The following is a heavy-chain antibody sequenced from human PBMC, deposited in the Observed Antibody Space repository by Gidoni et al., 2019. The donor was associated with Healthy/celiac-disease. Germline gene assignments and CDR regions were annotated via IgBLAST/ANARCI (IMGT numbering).Heavy chain of an antibody. Sequence: EVQLVESGGGLVQPGGSLRLSCAASGFTFSDHYMDWVRQAPGKGLEWVGRTRNKANSYTTEYAASVKGRLTISRDDSKNSLYLQMNSLKTEDTAVYYCAREGIAVAGSGLGYYFDYWGQGTLVTVSS. CDR1: GFTFSDHY. CDR3: AREGIAVAGSGLGYYFDY. V-gene: IGHV3-72*01. CDR2: TRNKANSYTT. D-gene: IGHD6-19*01. J-gene: IGHJ4*02.